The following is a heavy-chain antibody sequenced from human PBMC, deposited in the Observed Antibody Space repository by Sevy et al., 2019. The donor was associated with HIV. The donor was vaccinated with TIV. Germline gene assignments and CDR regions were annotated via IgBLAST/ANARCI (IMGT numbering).Heavy chain of an antibody. Sequence: ASVKVSCKASGYTFTGYYMHWVRQAPGQGLEWMGRINPNSGGTNYAQKFQGRVTMTRDTSISTAYMERSRLRSDDTAVYYCARDHYYGSGTRGASDYWGQGTLVTVSS. J-gene: IGHJ4*02. CDR2: INPNSGGT. CDR1: GYTFTGYY. D-gene: IGHD3-10*01. V-gene: IGHV1-2*06. CDR3: ARDHYYGSGTRGASDY.